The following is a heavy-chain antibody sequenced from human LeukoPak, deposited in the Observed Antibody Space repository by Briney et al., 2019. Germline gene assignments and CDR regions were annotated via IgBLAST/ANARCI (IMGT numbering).Heavy chain of an antibody. CDR2: INPSGGST. Sequence: ASVTVSCKASGYTFTSYYMHWVRQAPGQGLEWMGIINPSGGSTSYAQKFQGRVTMTTDTSTSTAYMELRSLRSDDTAVYYCARDDSIAAAGTWFDYWGQGTLVTVSS. V-gene: IGHV1-46*01. D-gene: IGHD6-13*01. CDR3: ARDDSIAAAGTWFDY. J-gene: IGHJ4*02. CDR1: GYTFTSYY.